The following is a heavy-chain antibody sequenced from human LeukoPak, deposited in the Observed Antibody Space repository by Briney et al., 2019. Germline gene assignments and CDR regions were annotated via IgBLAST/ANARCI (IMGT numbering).Heavy chain of an antibody. V-gene: IGHV3-9*01. CDR3: AKDIMGGGQRGSFDY. Sequence: GGSLRLSCAASGFTFDDYAMHWVRQAPGKGLEWVSGISWNSGSIGYADSVKGRFTISRDNAKNSLYLQMNSLRAEVTALYYCAKDIMGGGQRGSFDYWGQEPWSPSPQ. CDR1: GFTFDDYA. J-gene: IGHJ4*01. CDR2: ISWNSGSI. D-gene: IGHD3-16*01.